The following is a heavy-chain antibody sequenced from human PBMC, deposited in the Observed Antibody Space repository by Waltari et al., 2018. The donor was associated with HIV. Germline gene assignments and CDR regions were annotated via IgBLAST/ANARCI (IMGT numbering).Heavy chain of an antibody. CDR3: ARSKTYYYDSSGYYDWYFDL. J-gene: IGHJ2*01. CDR1: GGSISSYY. CDR2: IYYSGST. V-gene: IGHV4-59*01. D-gene: IGHD3-22*01. Sequence: QVQLQESGPGLVKPSETLSLTCTVSGGSISSYYWSWIRQPPGKGLEWIGYIYYSGSTNYNPSLKSRVTISVDTSKNQFSLKLSSVTAADTAVYYCARSKTYYYDSSGYYDWYFDLWGRGTLVTVSS.